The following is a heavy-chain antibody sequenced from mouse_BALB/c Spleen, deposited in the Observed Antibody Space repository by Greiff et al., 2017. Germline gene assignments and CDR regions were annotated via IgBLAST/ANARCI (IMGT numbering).Heavy chain of an antibody. CDR2: INPSTGYT. J-gene: IGHJ3*01. CDR1: GYTFTSYW. V-gene: IGHV1-7*01. D-gene: IGHD2-4*01. Sequence: QVQLQQSGAELAKPGASVKMSCKASGYTFTSYWMHWVKQRPGQGLEWIGYINPSTGYTEYNQKFKDKATLTADKSSSTAYMQLSSLTSEDSAVYYCALYDYDGFAYWGQGTLVTVSA. CDR3: ALYDYDGFAY.